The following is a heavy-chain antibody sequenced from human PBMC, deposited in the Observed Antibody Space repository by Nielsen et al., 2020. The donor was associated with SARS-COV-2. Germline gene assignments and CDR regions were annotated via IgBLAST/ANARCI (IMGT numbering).Heavy chain of an antibody. J-gene: IGHJ2*01. CDR1: GFTVNSNY. CDR2: IYSGGST. Sequence: GGSLRLSCAASGFTVNSNYMSWVRQAPGKGLEWVSVIYSGGSTYYADSVKGRFTISRDNSKNTLYLQMNSLRAEDTAVYYCARQRGYDFWSGYFPGYFDLWGRGTLVTVSS. V-gene: IGHV3-53*01. CDR3: ARQRGYDFWSGYFPGYFDL. D-gene: IGHD3-3*01.